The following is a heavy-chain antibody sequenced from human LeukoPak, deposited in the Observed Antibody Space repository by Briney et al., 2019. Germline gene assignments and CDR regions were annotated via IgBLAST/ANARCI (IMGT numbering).Heavy chain of an antibody. D-gene: IGHD3-10*01. J-gene: IGHJ4*02. CDR3: PRDLRVVRGVIEYYFDY. CDR2: ISYDGSNK. CDR1: GFTFSSYA. V-gene: IGHV3-30*04. Sequence: GGSLRLSCAASGFTFSSYAMHWVRQAPGKGLEWVAVISYDGSNKYYADSVKGRFTISRDNSKNTLYLQMNSLRAEDTAVYYCPRDLRVVRGVIEYYFDYWGQGTLVTVSS.